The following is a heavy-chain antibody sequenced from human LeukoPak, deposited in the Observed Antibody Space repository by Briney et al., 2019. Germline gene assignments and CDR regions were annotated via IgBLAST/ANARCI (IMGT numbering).Heavy chain of an antibody. J-gene: IGHJ4*02. CDR1: GFTFSSYS. CDR3: ARDIISTAAAGTDY. CDR2: ISSSSSYI. V-gene: IGHV3-21*01. Sequence: PGGSLRLSCAASGFTFSSYSMNWVRQAPGKGLEWVSSISSSSSYIYYADSVKGRFTISRDNAKNSLYLQMNSLRAEDTAVYYCARDIISTAAAGTDYRGQGTLVTVSS. D-gene: IGHD6-13*01.